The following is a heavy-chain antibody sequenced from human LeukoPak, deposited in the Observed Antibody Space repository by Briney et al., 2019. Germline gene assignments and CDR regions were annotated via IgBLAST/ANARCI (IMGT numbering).Heavy chain of an antibody. D-gene: IGHD3-22*01. J-gene: IGHJ3*02. V-gene: IGHV4-4*07. Sequence: SETLSLTCTVSLSSISSYYWSWIRQPPGKGREWIGRIYTSGSTNYNPSLKSRVTISVDTSKNQFSLRLTSVTAADTAMYYCARDTWGSGYHDVFDIWGQGTKVTVSS. CDR3: ARDTWGSGYHDVFDI. CDR2: IYTSGST. CDR1: LSSISSYY.